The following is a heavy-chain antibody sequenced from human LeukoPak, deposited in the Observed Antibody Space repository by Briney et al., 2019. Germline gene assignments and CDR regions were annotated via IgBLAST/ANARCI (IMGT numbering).Heavy chain of an antibody. V-gene: IGHV3-23*01. CDR1: GFTFSSFA. D-gene: IGHD3-22*01. CDR3: AKGFYDNSASGVFDI. J-gene: IGHJ3*02. CDR2: ISASGGST. Sequence: GGSLRLSCAASGFTFSSFATSWVRQAPGKGLERVSGISASGGSTYYADSVKGRFTISRDNSKNTLYLQMNSLRAEDTAVYYCAKGFYDNSASGVFDIWGQGTMVTVSS.